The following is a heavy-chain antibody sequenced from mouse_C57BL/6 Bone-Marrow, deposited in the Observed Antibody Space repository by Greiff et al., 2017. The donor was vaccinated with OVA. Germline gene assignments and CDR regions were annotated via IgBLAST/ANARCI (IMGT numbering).Heavy chain of an antibody. J-gene: IGHJ3*01. D-gene: IGHD2-1*01. V-gene: IGHV14-1*01. CDR2: IDPEDGDT. CDR1: GFNIKDYY. Sequence: EVQLQQSGAELVRPGASVKLSCTASGFNIKDYYMHWVKQRPEQGLEWIGRIDPEDGDTAYAPKFQGKATMTADTSSKPAYLQLSSLTSEDTAVYYCTTHYGNYEGFAYWGQGTLVTVSA. CDR3: TTHYGNYEGFAY.